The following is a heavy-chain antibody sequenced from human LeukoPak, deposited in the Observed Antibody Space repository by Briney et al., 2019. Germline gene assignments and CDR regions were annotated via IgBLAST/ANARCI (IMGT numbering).Heavy chain of an antibody. Sequence: ASVKVSCKASGYTFIGYYMHWVRQAPGQGLEWMGWINPNSGGTNYAQKFQGRVTMTRDTSISTAYMELSRLRSDDTAVHYCARGDYYDSSGYSLYAFDIWGQGTMVTVSS. J-gene: IGHJ3*02. V-gene: IGHV1-2*02. CDR3: ARGDYYDSSGYSLYAFDI. CDR2: INPNSGGT. CDR1: GYTFIGYY. D-gene: IGHD3-22*01.